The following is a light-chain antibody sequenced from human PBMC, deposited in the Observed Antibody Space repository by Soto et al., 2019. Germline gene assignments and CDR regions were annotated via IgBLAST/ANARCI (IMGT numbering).Light chain of an antibody. CDR1: RSVSSN. CDR3: QQYGSSPRT. V-gene: IGKV3-15*01. Sequence: EIVMTQSPATLSVSPGERATLSCRASRSVSSNLAWYQQKPGQAPRLLIYGASTRATGIPDRFSGSGSGTDFSLTISSLEPGDLAVYYCQQYGSSPRTFGQGTKVDIK. J-gene: IGKJ1*01. CDR2: GAS.